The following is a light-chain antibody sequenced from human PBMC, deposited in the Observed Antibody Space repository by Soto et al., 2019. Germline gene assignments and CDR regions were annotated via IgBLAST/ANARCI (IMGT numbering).Light chain of an antibody. J-gene: IGKJ5*01. CDR1: QSISSW. CDR3: QQYNSYSYT. Sequence: TQSPSTLSASVGDRVTITCRASQSISSWLAWYQQKPGKAPKLLIYDASSLESGVPSRFSGSGSGTEFTLTISSLQPDDFATYYCQQYNSYSYTFGQGTRLEIK. V-gene: IGKV1-5*01. CDR2: DAS.